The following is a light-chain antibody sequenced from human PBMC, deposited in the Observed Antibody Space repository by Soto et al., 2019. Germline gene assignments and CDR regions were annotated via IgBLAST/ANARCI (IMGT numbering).Light chain of an antibody. CDR1: QSLSSTY. J-gene: IGKJ1*01. V-gene: IGKV3-20*01. Sequence: EIVLTQSPGTLSLSPGERATLSCRASQSLSSTYLAWYQQKPGQAPRLLIYGTSSSATGIPDRFSGSGSGTDFTLTISRLEPEDFAVYYCQQYGSSPWTFGQGTKVDIK. CDR3: QQYGSSPWT. CDR2: GTS.